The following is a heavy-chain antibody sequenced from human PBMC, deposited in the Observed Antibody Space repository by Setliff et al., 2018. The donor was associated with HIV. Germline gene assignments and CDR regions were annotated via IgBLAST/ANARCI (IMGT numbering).Heavy chain of an antibody. V-gene: IGHV1-18*03. CDR3: ARESYNFWSGYYFYYYGMDV. J-gene: IGHJ6*02. CDR1: GYTFTSDG. D-gene: IGHD3-3*01. CDR2: ISAYNGNT. Sequence: ASVKVSCKASGYTFTSDGISWGRQAPGQGREWMGWISAYNGNTNYAQKLQGRVTMTTDTSTSTASMELRSLRSDDMAVYYCARESYNFWSGYYFYYYGMDVWGQGTTVTVSS.